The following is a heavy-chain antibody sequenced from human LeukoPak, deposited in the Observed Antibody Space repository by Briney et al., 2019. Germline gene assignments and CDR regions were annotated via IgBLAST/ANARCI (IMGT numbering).Heavy chain of an antibody. CDR1: GFFFTSHW. D-gene: IGHD1-26*01. CDR2: ISYSEST. Sequence: GSLTLSCAASGFFFTSHWMHWMRHPPGGGLVCIGHISYSESTNYNPSLKSRVTISVDTSKNQSSLKLSSVTAADTAVYYCARDPRSGSYLDYWGQGTLVTVSS. V-gene: IGHV4-59*11. J-gene: IGHJ4*02. CDR3: ARDPRSGSYLDY.